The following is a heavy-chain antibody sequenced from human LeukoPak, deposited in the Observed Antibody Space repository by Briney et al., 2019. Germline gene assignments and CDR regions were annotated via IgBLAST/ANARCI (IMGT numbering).Heavy chain of an antibody. J-gene: IGHJ4*02. CDR1: GFTFSSYA. D-gene: IGHD4-11*01. CDR3: AKETTTVKTPLVDY. CDR2: ISGSGGST. V-gene: IGHV3-23*01. Sequence: GGSLRLSCAASGFTFSSYAMSWVRQAPGKGLEWVSTISGSGGSTYYADSVKGRFTISRDNSKNTQYLQMDSPRAEDTAVYYCAKETTTVKTPLVDYWGQGTLVTVSS.